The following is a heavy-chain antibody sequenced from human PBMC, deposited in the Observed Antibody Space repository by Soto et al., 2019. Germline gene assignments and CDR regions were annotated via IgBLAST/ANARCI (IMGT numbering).Heavy chain of an antibody. J-gene: IGHJ6*03. Sequence: GGSLRLSCAASGFTFDDYAMHWVRQAPGKGLEWVSGISWNSGSIGYADSVKGRFTISRDNAKNSLYLQMNSLRAEDTALYYCAKEGGYSYGYGGYYYYMDVWGKGTTVTVSS. CDR2: ISWNSGSI. V-gene: IGHV3-9*01. CDR1: GFTFDDYA. CDR3: AKEGGYSYGYGGYYYYMDV. D-gene: IGHD5-18*01.